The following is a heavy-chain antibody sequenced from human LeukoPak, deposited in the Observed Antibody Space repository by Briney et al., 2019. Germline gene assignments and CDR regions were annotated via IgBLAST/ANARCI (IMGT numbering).Heavy chain of an antibody. D-gene: IGHD2-15*01. CDR2: INHGGST. J-gene: IGHJ6*03. CDR1: GGSFSAYY. Sequence: SETLSLTCAVYGGSFSAYYWTWIRQPPGKGLEWIGEINHGGSTNYNPSLKSRVTISVDTSKNQFSLKLSSVTAADTAVYYCARGRSYCSGGSCYRRYYYMDVWGKGTTVTVSS. V-gene: IGHV4-34*01. CDR3: ARGRSYCSGGSCYRRYYYMDV.